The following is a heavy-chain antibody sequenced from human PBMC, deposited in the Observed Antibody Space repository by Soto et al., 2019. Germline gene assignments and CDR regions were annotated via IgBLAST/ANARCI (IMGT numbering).Heavy chain of an antibody. D-gene: IGHD3-3*01. CDR3: AGGSRRFPTEYNWIDP. Sequence: SETLSLTCTVSGGSIISYYWSWIRQPPGKGLEWIGYIYYSGSTNYNPSLKSRVTISVDTSKNQFSLKLSSVTAADTAVYYCAGGSRRFPTEYNWIDPWGQGTLVXVSS. CDR2: IYYSGST. CDR1: GGSIISYY. J-gene: IGHJ5*02. V-gene: IGHV4-59*01.